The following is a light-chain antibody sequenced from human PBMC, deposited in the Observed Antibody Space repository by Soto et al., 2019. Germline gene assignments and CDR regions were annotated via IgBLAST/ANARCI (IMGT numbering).Light chain of an antibody. Sequence: SYELTQPPSVSVSPGQTVSITCSGDKLEDKYSFWYQQKPGQSPVMVMYEDYKRPSGIPERFSGSNSGNTATLTISGAQAMDEADYYCQAWDSNTGVFGTGTKVTVL. CDR1: KLEDKY. V-gene: IGLV3-1*01. CDR3: QAWDSNTGV. J-gene: IGLJ1*01. CDR2: EDY.